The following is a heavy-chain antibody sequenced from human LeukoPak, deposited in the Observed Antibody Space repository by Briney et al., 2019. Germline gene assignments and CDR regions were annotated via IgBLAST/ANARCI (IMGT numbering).Heavy chain of an antibody. J-gene: IGHJ6*03. Sequence: SVKVSCKASGGTFSSYAISWVRQAPGQGLEWMGGIIPIFGTANYAQKFQGRVTITTDESTSTAYMELSSLRSEDTAVYYCARLYCSGGSCYSGYYYYMDVWGKGTTVTVS. V-gene: IGHV1-69*05. CDR1: GGTFSSYA. CDR2: IIPIFGTA. D-gene: IGHD2-15*01. CDR3: ARLYCSGGSCYSGYYYYMDV.